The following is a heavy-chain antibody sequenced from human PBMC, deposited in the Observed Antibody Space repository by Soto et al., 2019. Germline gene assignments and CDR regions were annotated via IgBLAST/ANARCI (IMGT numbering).Heavy chain of an antibody. V-gene: IGHV1-2*02. Sequence: ASVKGSCKAAGYIFSGHFIHWMRQARGQGLEWVGCINPKNGDTHYAQRFQGRVTMTRDTSLNLVHMDLSGLTSDDAAVYYCARDTRGTRGFDEMDIWGQGTSVTVSS. CDR3: ARDTRGTRGFDEMDI. D-gene: IGHD2-2*01. CDR1: GYIFSGHF. CDR2: INPKNGDT. J-gene: IGHJ6*02.